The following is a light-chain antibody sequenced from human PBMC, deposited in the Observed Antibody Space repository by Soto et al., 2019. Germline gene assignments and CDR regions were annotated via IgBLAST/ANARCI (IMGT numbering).Light chain of an antibody. V-gene: IGKV3D-15*01. CDR2: GAS. CDR1: QSVSSN. J-gene: IGKJ4*01. CDR3: QQYDNWPLT. Sequence: MVITHSPASLSVSPPHGSTLSCRASQSVSSNLAWYQQKPGQAPRLLIYGASSRATGIPARFSGSGSGTDLTLTISSLQSEDFAVYYCQQYDNWPLTFGGGTKVDIK.